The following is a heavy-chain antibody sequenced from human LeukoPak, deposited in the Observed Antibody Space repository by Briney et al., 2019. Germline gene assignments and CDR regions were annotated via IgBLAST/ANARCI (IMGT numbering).Heavy chain of an antibody. CDR2: INPNSGGT. D-gene: IGHD2-15*01. J-gene: IGHJ4*02. CDR1: GYTFTGYY. CDR3: VREKDTSKAEVLVALDN. V-gene: IGHV1-2*02. Sequence: ASVKVSCKASGYTFTGYYIHWVRQAPGQGLEWMGWINPNSGGTNYAQTFQDRVTMTRDTSISTVYMELSRLTSDDTAVHYCVREKDTSKAEVLVALDNGGRGPRVTVP.